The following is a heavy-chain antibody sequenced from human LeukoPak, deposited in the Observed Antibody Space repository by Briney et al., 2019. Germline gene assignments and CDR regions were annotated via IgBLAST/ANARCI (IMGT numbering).Heavy chain of an antibody. V-gene: IGHV3-23*01. J-gene: IGHJ4*02. D-gene: IGHD2-8*01. CDR2: ISGSGGST. Sequence: SGGSLRLSCAASGFTFSSYAMSWVRQAPGKGLEWVSAISGSGGSTYYADSVKGRFTISRDNSKNTLYLQMNSLRAEDTAVYYCAKGASRPQIGYCTNGVCQNFDYWGQGTLVTVSS. CDR1: GFTFSSYA. CDR3: AKGASRPQIGYCTNGVCQNFDY.